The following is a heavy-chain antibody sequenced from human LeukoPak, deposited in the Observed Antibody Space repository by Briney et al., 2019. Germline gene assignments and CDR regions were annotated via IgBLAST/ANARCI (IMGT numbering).Heavy chain of an antibody. D-gene: IGHD1-26*01. J-gene: IGHJ3*02. V-gene: IGHV3-74*01. CDR2: INSDGSST. CDR3: ARDGPLDSGSYFHAFDI. Sequence: GSLRLSCAASGFTFSSYWMHWVRQAPGKGLVWVSRINSDGSSTSYADSVKGRFTISRDNAKNTLYLQMNGLRAEDTAVYYCARDGPLDSGSYFHAFDIWGQGTMVTVSS. CDR1: GFTFSSYW.